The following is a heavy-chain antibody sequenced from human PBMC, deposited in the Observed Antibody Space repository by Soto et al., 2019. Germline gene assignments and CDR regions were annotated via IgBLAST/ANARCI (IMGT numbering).Heavy chain of an antibody. CDR2: INVDGSEK. V-gene: IGHV3-7*05. CDR3: ARDIMGGTFDI. D-gene: IGHD2-8*01. CDR1: GFILVNYG. Sequence: ELVESGGGSVQPGGSLKLSCAASGFILVNYGMNWVRQAPGKGLGWVANINVDGSEKYFVDSVRGRFTISRDNAKNSVYLQMNSLRGEDAAVYYCARDIMGGTFDIWGQGTLVTVSS. J-gene: IGHJ3*02.